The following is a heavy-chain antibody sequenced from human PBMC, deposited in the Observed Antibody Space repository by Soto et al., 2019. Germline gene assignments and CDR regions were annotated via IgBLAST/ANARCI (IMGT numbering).Heavy chain of an antibody. CDR3: ARGGGGGLFDY. CDR2: INHSGST. Sequence: LSLTCAVYGGSFSGYYWSWIRQPPGKGLEWIGEINHSGSTNYNPSLKSRVTISVDASKNQFSLKLSSVTAADTAVYYCARGGGGGLFDYWGQGTQVTVSS. J-gene: IGHJ4*02. CDR1: GGSFSGYY. D-gene: IGHD3-16*01. V-gene: IGHV4-34*01.